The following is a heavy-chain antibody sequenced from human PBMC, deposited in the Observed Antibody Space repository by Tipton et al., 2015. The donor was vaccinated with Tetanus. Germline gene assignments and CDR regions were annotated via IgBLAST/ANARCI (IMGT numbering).Heavy chain of an antibody. CDR1: GGSIRSSNW. D-gene: IGHD3-22*01. J-gene: IGHJ4*02. Sequence: TLSLTCAVSGGSIRSSNWWSWVRQTPGKGLEWIGEIYHSGTTNYNPSLMSQVTLSLDTARGQFSLKLTSVTAADAAVYFCARDRRDFAYDSRGFYSPLYYFDNWGQGVRVTVSS. CDR2: IYHSGTT. CDR3: ARDRRDFAYDSRGFYSPLYYFDN. V-gene: IGHV4-4*01.